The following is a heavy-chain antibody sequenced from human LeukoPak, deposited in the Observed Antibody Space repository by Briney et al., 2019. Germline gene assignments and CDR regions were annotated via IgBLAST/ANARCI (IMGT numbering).Heavy chain of an antibody. V-gene: IGHV3-48*01. CDR3: ARGLSRKSGSYQGFDY. Sequence: GGSLRLSCAASGFTFSHYSMNWVRQAPGKGLEWLSYISSSGTTIYYADAVKGRFTISRENAKNSLYLQMNSLRAGDTAVYYCARGLSRKSGSYQGFDYWGQGTLVTVSS. J-gene: IGHJ4*02. D-gene: IGHD1-26*01. CDR2: ISSSGTTI. CDR1: GFTFSHYS.